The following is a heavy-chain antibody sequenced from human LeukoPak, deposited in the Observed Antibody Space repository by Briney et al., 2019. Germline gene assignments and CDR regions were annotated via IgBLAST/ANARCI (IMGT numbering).Heavy chain of an antibody. J-gene: IGHJ5*02. D-gene: IGHD4-17*01. CDR3: AREATVTIGRVDP. CDR2: MNPNSGNT. V-gene: IGHV1-8*01. Sequence: ASVKVSCKASVYTFTSYDINWVRQATGKGREWMGWMNPNSGNTGYAQKFQGRVTMTRNTSISTAYMELSSLRSEDTAVYYCAREATVTIGRVDPWGQGTLVTVSS. CDR1: VYTFTSYD.